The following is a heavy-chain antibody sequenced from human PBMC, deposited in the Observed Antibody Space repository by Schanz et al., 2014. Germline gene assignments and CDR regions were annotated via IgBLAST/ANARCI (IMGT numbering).Heavy chain of an antibody. J-gene: IGHJ5*02. V-gene: IGHV4-34*01. D-gene: IGHD3-9*01. CDR3: ARAHLNDDILTGYYIDWIDP. CDR1: GGSFSGYW. Sequence: QVQLQQWGAGLLKPSETLSLTCAFSGGSFSGYWWTWVRQSPGKGLEWIGEVNHGGYTNYNPSLKIRLTISVNTSKPQFPRKLSSVPAADTAVYYCARAHLNDDILTGYYIDWIDPWGQGTLVTVSS. CDR2: VNHGGYT.